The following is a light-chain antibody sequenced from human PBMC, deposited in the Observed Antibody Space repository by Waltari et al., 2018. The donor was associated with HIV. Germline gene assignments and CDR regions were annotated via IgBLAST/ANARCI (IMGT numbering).Light chain of an antibody. CDR1: DSNIGANYD. Sequence: QSVLTQPPSVSGAPGQRVTISCTRSDSNIGANYDMHWDQQLPGTAPKVLIYGNTNRPSGVPDRFSGSKSDTSASRAITGLQAEDEADYYCQSYDNSLSGYVFGTGTKVSVL. V-gene: IGLV1-40*01. J-gene: IGLJ1*01. CDR3: QSYDNSLSGYV. CDR2: GNT.